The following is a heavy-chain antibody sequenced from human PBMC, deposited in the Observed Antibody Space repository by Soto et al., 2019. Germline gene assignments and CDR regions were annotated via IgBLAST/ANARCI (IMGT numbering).Heavy chain of an antibody. V-gene: IGHV4-39*01. CDR1: GGAIGSSSYY. CDR3: ARHQKFTYYYDSSGYYFDY. CDR2: IYYSGST. J-gene: IGHJ4*02. Sequence: SETLSLTCTVSGGAIGSSSYYWGWIRQPPGKGLEWIGSIYYSGSTYYNPSLKSRVTISVDTTKNQFSLKLSSVTAADTAVYYCARHQKFTYYYDSSGYYFDYWGQGTLVTVSS. D-gene: IGHD3-22*01.